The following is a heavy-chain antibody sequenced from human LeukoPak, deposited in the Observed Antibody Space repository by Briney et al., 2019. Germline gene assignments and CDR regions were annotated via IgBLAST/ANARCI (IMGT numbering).Heavy chain of an antibody. D-gene: IGHD4-17*01. CDR1: GYSISSGYY. V-gene: IGHV4-38-2*02. J-gene: IGHJ4*02. CDR3: ASYGDYEPLDY. CDR2: IYHSGST. Sequence: SETLSLTCTVSGYSISSGYYWGWIRQPPGKGLEWIGSIYHSGSTYYNPSLKSRVTISVDTSKNQFSLKLSSVTAADTAVYYCASYGDYEPLDYWGQGTLVTVSS.